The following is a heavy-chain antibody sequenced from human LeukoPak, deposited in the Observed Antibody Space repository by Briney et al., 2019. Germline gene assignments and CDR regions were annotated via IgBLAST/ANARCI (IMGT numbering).Heavy chain of an antibody. V-gene: IGHV4-4*02. Sequence: SETLSLTCAVSGDSISGSDWWWSWVRQPPGKRLEWIGEVYHSGTTNYNPSLKSRVTISIDKSKNQFSLKLTSVTAADTAVYYCARSPSGTSSRWFDRWGQGTLVTVSS. CDR1: GDSISGSDW. J-gene: IGHJ5*02. CDR3: ARSPSGTSSRWFDR. D-gene: IGHD1-26*01. CDR2: VYHSGTT.